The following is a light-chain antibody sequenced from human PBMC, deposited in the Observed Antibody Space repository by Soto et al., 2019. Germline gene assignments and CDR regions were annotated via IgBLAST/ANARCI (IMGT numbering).Light chain of an antibody. Sequence: SVLTQPPSVSAAPGQKVTISCSGSSSNIGNNYVSWYQQLPGTAPKLLIHDNNKRPSGIPDRFSGSKSGTSATLGITGLQTGDEADYYCGTWDSSLSAYVFGTGTKVTV. V-gene: IGLV1-51*01. CDR2: DNN. CDR3: GTWDSSLSAYV. J-gene: IGLJ1*01. CDR1: SSNIGNNY.